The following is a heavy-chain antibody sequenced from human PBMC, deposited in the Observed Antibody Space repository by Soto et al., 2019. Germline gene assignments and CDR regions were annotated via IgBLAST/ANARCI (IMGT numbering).Heavy chain of an antibody. J-gene: IGHJ5*02. V-gene: IGHV4-34*01. CDR2: INHSGST. D-gene: IGHD5-18*01. Sequence: KTSETLSLTXAVYGGSFSGYYWSWIRQPPGKGLEWIGEINHSGSTNYNPSLKSRVTISVDTSKNQFSLKLSSVTAADTAVYYCARPFNLVDTAMVTARGWFDPWGQGTLVTVSS. CDR1: GGSFSGYY. CDR3: ARPFNLVDTAMVTARGWFDP.